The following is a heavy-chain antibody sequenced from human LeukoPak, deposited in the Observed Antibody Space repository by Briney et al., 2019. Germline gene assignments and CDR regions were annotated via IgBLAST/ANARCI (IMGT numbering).Heavy chain of an antibody. J-gene: IGHJ4*02. Sequence: GGSLRLSCAGSGFSFSSYGMHWVRQAPGKGLEWMAFIRYDGSNKYYADSVKGRFTISRDNSKNTLYLQMNSLRAEDTAVYYCARGPSGYHNTGGQGTLVTVSS. CDR1: GFSFSSYG. CDR2: IRYDGSNK. CDR3: ARGPSGYHNT. V-gene: IGHV3-30*02. D-gene: IGHD5-12*01.